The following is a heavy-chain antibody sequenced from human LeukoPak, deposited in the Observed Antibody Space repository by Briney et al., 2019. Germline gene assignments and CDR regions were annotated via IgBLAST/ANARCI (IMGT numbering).Heavy chain of an antibody. V-gene: IGHV1-69*05. J-gene: IGHJ6*03. CDR3: ARGLQYQLLKALGYYYMDV. Sequence: SVKVSCKASGGTFSSHAIAWVRQAPRQGPEWMGGIIPISGTANYTQKFQGRVTITTDESTSTAYMELSSLTSDDTAVYYCARGLQYQLLKALGYYYMDVWGEGTTVTVSS. CDR1: GGTFSSHA. D-gene: IGHD2-2*01. CDR2: IIPISGTA.